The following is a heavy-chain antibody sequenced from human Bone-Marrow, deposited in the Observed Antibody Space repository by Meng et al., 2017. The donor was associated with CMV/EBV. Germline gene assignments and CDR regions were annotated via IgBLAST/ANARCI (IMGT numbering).Heavy chain of an antibody. V-gene: IGHV3-33*06. CDR2: IWYDGTTK. J-gene: IGHJ4*02. CDR1: GFTFANYG. D-gene: IGHD6-13*01. CDR3: AKDAAASNRPYHFDS. Sequence: GESLKISCAASGFTFANYGMHWVRQAPGKGLEWVAAIWYDGTTKYYVDSVKGRFTISRDNSKNTLYLQMNSLRSEDTGMYYCAKDAAASNRPYHFDSWGQGTLVTVSS.